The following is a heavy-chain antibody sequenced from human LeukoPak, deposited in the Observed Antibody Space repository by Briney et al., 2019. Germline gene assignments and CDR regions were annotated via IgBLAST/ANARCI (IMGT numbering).Heavy chain of an antibody. D-gene: IGHD3-10*01. V-gene: IGHV4-4*07. CDR1: GGSISSYY. CDR2: IYTSGST. Sequence: SSETLSLTCTVSGGSISSYYWSWIRQPAGKGLEWIGRIYTSGSTSYNPSLKSRVTMSVDTSKNQFSLKLSSVTAADTAVYYCARDGLRRYYGSGSYRYFDYWGQGTLVTVSS. J-gene: IGHJ4*02. CDR3: ARDGLRRYYGSGSYRYFDY.